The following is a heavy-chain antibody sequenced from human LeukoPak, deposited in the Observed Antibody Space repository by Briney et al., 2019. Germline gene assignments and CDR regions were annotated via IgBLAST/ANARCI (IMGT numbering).Heavy chain of an antibody. J-gene: IGHJ6*03. CDR1: GGSISSYY. D-gene: IGHD5-12*01. Sequence: PSETLSLTCTVSGGSISSYYWSWIRQPPGKGLEWIGRIYTSGSTYYNPSLKSRVTISADTSKNQFSLNVSSVTAADTAVYYCARATSSYFYYMDVWGKGTTVTISS. CDR3: ARATSSYFYYMDV. V-gene: IGHV4-4*08. CDR2: IYTSGST.